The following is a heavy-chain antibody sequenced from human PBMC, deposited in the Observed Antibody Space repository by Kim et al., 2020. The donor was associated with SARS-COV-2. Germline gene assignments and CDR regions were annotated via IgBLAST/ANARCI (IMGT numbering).Heavy chain of an antibody. CDR3: ARGLYDFWSGYYTGMDV. V-gene: IGHV4-34*01. J-gene: IGHJ6*02. Sequence: KSRVTISVEPSKNQFSLKLSSVTAADTAVYYCARGLYDFWSGYYTGMDVWGQGTTVTVSS. D-gene: IGHD3-3*01.